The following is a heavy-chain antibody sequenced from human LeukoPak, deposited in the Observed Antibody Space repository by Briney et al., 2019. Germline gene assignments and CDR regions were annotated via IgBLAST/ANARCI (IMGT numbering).Heavy chain of an antibody. CDR3: TTAYYYDSSGYYSPVGY. V-gene: IGHV3-15*01. CDR1: GFTFSNAR. D-gene: IGHD3-22*01. CDR2: IKSKTDGGTT. J-gene: IGHJ4*02. Sequence: PGGSLRLSCAASGFTFSNARMSWVRQAPGKGLEWVGRIKSKTDGGTTDYAAPVKGRFTISRDDTKNTLYLQMNSLKTEDTAVYYCTTAYYYDSSGYYSPVGYWGQGTLVTVSS.